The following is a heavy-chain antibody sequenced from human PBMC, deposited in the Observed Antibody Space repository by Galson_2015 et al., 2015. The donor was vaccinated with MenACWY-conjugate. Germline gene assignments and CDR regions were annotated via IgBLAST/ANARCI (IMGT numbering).Heavy chain of an antibody. CDR1: GGTFSSYA. J-gene: IGHJ6*02. D-gene: IGHD6-13*01. CDR3: ARDPIAAAGLRMDV. Sequence: SFKASGGTFSSYAISWGRQAPGQGLEWMGGIIPIFGTANYAQKFQGRVTITADESTSTAYMELSSLRSEDTAVYYCARDPIAAAGLRMDVWGQGTTVTVSS. V-gene: IGHV1-69*01. CDR2: IIPIFGTA.